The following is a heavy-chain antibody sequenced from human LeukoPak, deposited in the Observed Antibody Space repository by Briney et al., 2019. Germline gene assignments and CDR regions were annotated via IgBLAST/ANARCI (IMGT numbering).Heavy chain of an antibody. J-gene: IGHJ4*02. Sequence: GGSLRLSCAASGFTFDDYAMHWVRQAPGKGLEWVSGISWNSNSIDYADSVKGRFTISRDNAKNSLYLQMNSLRAEDTALYYCTKGARDYFDSWGQGTLVTVSS. V-gene: IGHV3-9*01. CDR3: TKGARDYFDS. CDR2: ISWNSNSI. CDR1: GFTFDDYA.